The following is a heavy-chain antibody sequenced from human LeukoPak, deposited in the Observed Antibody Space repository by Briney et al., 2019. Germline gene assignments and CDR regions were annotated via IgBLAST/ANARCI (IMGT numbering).Heavy chain of an antibody. V-gene: IGHV3-9*01. Sequence: GGSLRLSCAASGFTFDDYAMHWVRQAPGKGLEWVSGISWNSGSIGYADSVKGRFTISRDNAKNSLYLQMNSLRAEDTALYYCAKDKRGSYYYFDYWGQGTLVTVSS. CDR1: GFTFDDYA. D-gene: IGHD1-26*01. CDR2: ISWNSGSI. CDR3: AKDKRGSYYYFDY. J-gene: IGHJ4*02.